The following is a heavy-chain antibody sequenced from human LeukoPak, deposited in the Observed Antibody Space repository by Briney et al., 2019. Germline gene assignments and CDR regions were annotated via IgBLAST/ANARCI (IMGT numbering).Heavy chain of an antibody. CDR1: GFTFSNYW. Sequence: GGSLRLSCATSGFTFSNYWMNWVRRSPGKGLQWVAKIKYDGSEKFYVESVKGRFTISRDNANAKNSLYLQMNTLRAEDTAVYYCARDANRGGEFDLWGQGTLVTVSS. J-gene: IGHJ4*02. CDR2: IKYDGSEK. CDR3: ARDANRGGEFDL. D-gene: IGHD2/OR15-2a*01. V-gene: IGHV3-7*01.